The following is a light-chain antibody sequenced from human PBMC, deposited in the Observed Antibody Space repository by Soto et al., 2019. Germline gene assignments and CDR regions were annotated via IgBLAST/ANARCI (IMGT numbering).Light chain of an antibody. Sequence: QSALTQPASVSGSPGQSITISCTGTSSDIGSYNLVSWYQHHPGKAPKLMIYEGSKRPSGVSNRFSGSKSGNTASLTISGLQAEDEADYYCCSYSTSGTFVFGSGTKVTVL. CDR2: EGS. V-gene: IGLV2-23*01. CDR1: SSDIGSYNL. CDR3: CSYSTSGTFV. J-gene: IGLJ1*01.